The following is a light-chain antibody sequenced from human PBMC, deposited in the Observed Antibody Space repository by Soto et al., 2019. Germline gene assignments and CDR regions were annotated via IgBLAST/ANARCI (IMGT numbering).Light chain of an antibody. V-gene: IGKV3-15*01. CDR1: QSVSRN. Sequence: EVVLTQSPATLYLSPGERATLSCRASQSVSRNLAWYQQKPGQAPRLLIYGASTRATGIPARFSGSGSGTEFTLTISSLQSEDFAVYYCQQYNNWPVTFGGGTKVDIK. J-gene: IGKJ4*01. CDR2: GAS. CDR3: QQYNNWPVT.